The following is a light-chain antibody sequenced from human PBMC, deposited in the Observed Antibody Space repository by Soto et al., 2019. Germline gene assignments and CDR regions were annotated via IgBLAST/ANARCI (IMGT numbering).Light chain of an antibody. CDR1: SSDVGGYRY. Sequence: QSALTQPASLSAPPGQSITISCTGTSSDVGGYRYVSWFQQRPGKAPKLMIYDVSYRPSGVSHRFSGSKSGNTASLTISGLQAEDEADYYCSSYTGGHTQVFGTGTKLTVL. J-gene: IGLJ1*01. CDR3: SSYTGGHTQV. CDR2: DVS. V-gene: IGLV2-14*01.